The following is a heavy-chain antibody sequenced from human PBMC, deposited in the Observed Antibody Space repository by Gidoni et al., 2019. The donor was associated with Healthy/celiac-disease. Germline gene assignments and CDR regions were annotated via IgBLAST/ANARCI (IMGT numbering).Heavy chain of an antibody. J-gene: IGHJ4*02. CDR1: GGSFSGYY. CDR2: IIHSGST. V-gene: IGHV4-34*12. D-gene: IGHD6-19*01. CDR3: ARVTPSSGWYTTGDY. Sequence: QVQLQQWGAGLLKPSETLSLTCAVYGGSFSGYYWSGIRQPPGKGLEWIGEIIHSGSTNYNPSLKSRVTISVDTYKNQFSLNLSAVTAADTAVYYCARVTPSSGWYTTGDYWGQGTLVTVSS.